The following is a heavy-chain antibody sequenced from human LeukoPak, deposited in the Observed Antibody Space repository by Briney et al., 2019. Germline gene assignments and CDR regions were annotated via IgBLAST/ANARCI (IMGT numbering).Heavy chain of an antibody. CDR2: IDIYSTKT. CDR1: GFTFSTYA. J-gene: IGHJ4*02. CDR3: ASSYSSSWYRASFDY. Sequence: GGSLRLSCATSGFTFSTYAMTWVRQAPGKGLEWVSAIDIYSTKTNYADSVKGRFTISRDNSKNTLYLQMNSLRAEDTAVYYCASSYSSSWYRASFDYWGQGTLVTVSS. D-gene: IGHD6-13*01. V-gene: IGHV3-23*05.